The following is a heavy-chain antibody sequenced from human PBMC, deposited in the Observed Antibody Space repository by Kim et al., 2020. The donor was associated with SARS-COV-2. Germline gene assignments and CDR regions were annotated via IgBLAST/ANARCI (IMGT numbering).Heavy chain of an antibody. CDR1: GFTFSSYA. CDR2: ISYDGSNK. J-gene: IGHJ3*02. CDR3: ARDQERYFDWLRDDAFDI. V-gene: IGHV3-30*04. D-gene: IGHD3-9*01. Sequence: GGSLRLSCAASGFTFSSYAMHWVRQAPGKGLEWVAVISYDGSNKYYADSVKGRFTISRDNSKNTLYLQMNSLRAEDTAVYYCARDQERYFDWLRDDAFDIWGQGTMVTVSS.